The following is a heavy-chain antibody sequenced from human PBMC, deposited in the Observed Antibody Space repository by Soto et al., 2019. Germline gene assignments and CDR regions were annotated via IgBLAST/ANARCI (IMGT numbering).Heavy chain of an antibody. CDR1: GFTFSSYA. Sequence: GGSLRLSCAASGFTFSSYAMSWVRQAPGKGLEWVSGISGSGGSTDYADSVKGRFTISRDNSKKTLYLQMNSLRAEDTAVYYCAKGGSSSKVSWFDPWGQGTLVTVSS. J-gene: IGHJ5*02. V-gene: IGHV3-23*01. CDR3: AKGGSSSKVSWFDP. CDR2: ISGSGGST. D-gene: IGHD6-6*01.